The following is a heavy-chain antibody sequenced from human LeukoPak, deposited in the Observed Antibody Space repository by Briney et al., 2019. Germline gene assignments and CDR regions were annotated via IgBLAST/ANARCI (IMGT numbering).Heavy chain of an antibody. D-gene: IGHD6-19*01. V-gene: IGHV4-31*11. J-gene: IGHJ4*02. CDR2: ISYSGNT. CDR1: GGSISSGGYS. CDR3: ASHDLYEQWLVVG. Sequence: SQTLSLTCAVSGGSISSGGYSWSWIRQHPGKGLEWIGYISYSGNTYYNPSLKSRVTISVDTSKNQFSLKLSSVTAADTAVYYCASHDLYEQWLVVGWGQGTLSPSPQ.